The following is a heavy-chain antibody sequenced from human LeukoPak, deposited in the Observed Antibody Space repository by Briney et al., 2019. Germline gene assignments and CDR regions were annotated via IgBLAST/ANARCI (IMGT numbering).Heavy chain of an antibody. D-gene: IGHD2-2*01. CDR2: INPNSGGT. CDR3: ARDWRGCSSTSCSFAEYFQH. V-gene: IGHV1-2*02. CDR1: GYTFTGYY. J-gene: IGHJ1*01. Sequence: ASVKVSCKASGYTFTGYYMHWVRQAPGQGLEWMGWINPNSGGTNYAQKFQGRVTMTRDTSISTAYMELSRLRSDDTAVYYCARDWRGCSSTSCSFAEYFQHWGQGTLVTVSS.